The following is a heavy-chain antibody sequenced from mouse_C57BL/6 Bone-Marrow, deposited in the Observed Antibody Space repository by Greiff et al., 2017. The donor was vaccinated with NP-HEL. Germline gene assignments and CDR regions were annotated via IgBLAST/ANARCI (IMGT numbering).Heavy chain of an antibody. J-gene: IGHJ4*01. V-gene: IGHV5-12*01. D-gene: IGHD1-1*01. Sequence: EVKLLESGGGLVQPGGSLKLSCAASGFTFSDYYMYWVRQTPEKRLEWVAYISNGGGSTYYPDTVKGRFTISRDNAKNTLYLQMSRLKSEDTAMYYCARLGITTVVGAMDYWGQGTSVTVSS. CDR3: ARLGITTVVGAMDY. CDR2: ISNGGGST. CDR1: GFTFSDYY.